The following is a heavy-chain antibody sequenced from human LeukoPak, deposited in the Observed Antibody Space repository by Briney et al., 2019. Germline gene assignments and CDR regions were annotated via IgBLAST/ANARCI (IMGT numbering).Heavy chain of an antibody. J-gene: IGHJ3*02. D-gene: IGHD5-12*01. Sequence: GGVLRISSAAPGFTFSSYGMYLVRPGPGKGLVWVSRINTDGSSTSNADSVKGRFTISRDNAKNTLYLQMNSLRAEDTAVYYCARDYLCAFDIWGQGTMVTVSS. CDR2: INTDGSST. CDR3: ARDYLCAFDI. CDR1: GFTFSSYG. V-gene: IGHV3-74*01.